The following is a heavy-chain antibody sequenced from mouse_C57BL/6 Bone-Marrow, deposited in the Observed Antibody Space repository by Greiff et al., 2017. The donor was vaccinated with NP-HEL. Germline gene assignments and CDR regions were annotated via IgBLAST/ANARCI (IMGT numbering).Heavy chain of an antibody. CDR1: GYTFTSYW. D-gene: IGHD1-1*01. Sequence: QVQLQQPGAELVKPGASVKLSCKASGYTFTSYWMQWVNQRPGQGLEWIGEIDPSDSYTNYNQKFKGKATLTVDTSSSTAYMQLSSLTSEDSAVYYCARPPIYYYGSSYFDYWGQGTTLTVSS. J-gene: IGHJ2*01. CDR2: IDPSDSYT. V-gene: IGHV1-50*01. CDR3: ARPPIYYYGSSYFDY.